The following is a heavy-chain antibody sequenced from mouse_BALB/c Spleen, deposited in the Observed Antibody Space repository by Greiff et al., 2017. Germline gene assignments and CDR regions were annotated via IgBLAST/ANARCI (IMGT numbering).Heavy chain of an antibody. J-gene: IGHJ4*01. CDR2: ISSGGST. CDR3: AREGYEAMDY. CDR1: GFTFSSYA. Sequence: EGNVVESGGGLVKPGGSLKLSCAASGFTFSSYAMSWVRQTPEKRLEWVASISSGGSTYYPDSVKGRFTISRDNARNILYLQMSSLRSEDTAMYYCAREGYEAMDYWGQGTSVTVSS. D-gene: IGHD2-14*01. V-gene: IGHV5-6-5*01.